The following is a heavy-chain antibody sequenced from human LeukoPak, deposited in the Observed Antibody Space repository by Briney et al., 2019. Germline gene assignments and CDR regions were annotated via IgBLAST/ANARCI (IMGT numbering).Heavy chain of an antibody. CDR1: GYAFTDYY. CDR2: IIPNSGGT. CDR3: ARDSVVEPTTCDY. V-gene: IGHV1-2*02. Sequence: ASVKVSCKASGYAFTDYYLHWVRQAPGQGLEWMGWIIPNSGGTNYAQKFQGRVTMSRDTSISTAYMELRSLRSDDTAVYYCARDSVVEPTTCDYWGQGTLVTVSS. D-gene: IGHD1-26*01. J-gene: IGHJ4*02.